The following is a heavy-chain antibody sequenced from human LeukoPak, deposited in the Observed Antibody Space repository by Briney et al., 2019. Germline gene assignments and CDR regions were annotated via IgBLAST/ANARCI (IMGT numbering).Heavy chain of an antibody. Sequence: GESLQISCKGSGYSFTSYWIGWVRPLPGKGLEWMGIIYPGDSDTRYSPSFHGQVTISADKSISTAYLQWSSLKASDTAMYYCARSVTTSGDAFDIWGQGTMVTVSS. J-gene: IGHJ3*02. CDR3: ARSVTTSGDAFDI. CDR2: IYPGDSDT. V-gene: IGHV5-51*01. CDR1: GYSFTSYW. D-gene: IGHD4-17*01.